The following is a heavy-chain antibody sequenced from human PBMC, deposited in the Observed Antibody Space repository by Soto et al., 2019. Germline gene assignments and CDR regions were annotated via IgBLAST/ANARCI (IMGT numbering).Heavy chain of an antibody. Sequence: SETLSLTCTVSGGSISSGDYYWSWIRQPPGKGLEWIGYIYYTGSTYYNPSLKSRVTMSVDTAQNQFSLRLRSVTAADTAVYYCARDGASMVRAWWFDPWGQGTLVTVSA. CDR3: ARDGASMVRAWWFDP. J-gene: IGHJ5*02. V-gene: IGHV4-30-4*01. CDR1: GGSISSGDYY. CDR2: IYYTGST. D-gene: IGHD5-18*01.